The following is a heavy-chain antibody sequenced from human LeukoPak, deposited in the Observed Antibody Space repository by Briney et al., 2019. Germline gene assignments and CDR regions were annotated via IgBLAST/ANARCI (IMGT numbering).Heavy chain of an antibody. J-gene: IGHJ3*02. CDR3: AREVDDILTGYYRDAFDI. CDR2: IYTSGST. V-gene: IGHV4-4*07. D-gene: IGHD3-9*01. Sequence: PSETLSLTCTVSGGSITIYYWSWIRQPAGKGLEWIGRIYTSGSTNYNPSLKSRVTISVDTSKNQFSLKLSSVTAADTAVYYCAREVDDILTGYYRDAFDIWGQGTMVTVSS. CDR1: GGSITIYY.